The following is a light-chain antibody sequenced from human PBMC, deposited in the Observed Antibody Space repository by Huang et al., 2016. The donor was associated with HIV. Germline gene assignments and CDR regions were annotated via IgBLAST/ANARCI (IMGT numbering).Light chain of an antibody. J-gene: IGKJ1*01. Sequence: EIVMTQSPATLSVSPGERVSLSCRASQCIDNNLAWYQLKPGQPPRLLVYGAATRVSAFAARVSASGCGTEFTLIITSLQSEDFAVYYWQQYASWLWWTFGQGTKVEIK. CDR2: GAA. CDR1: QCIDNN. V-gene: IGKV3-15*01. CDR3: QQYASWLWWT.